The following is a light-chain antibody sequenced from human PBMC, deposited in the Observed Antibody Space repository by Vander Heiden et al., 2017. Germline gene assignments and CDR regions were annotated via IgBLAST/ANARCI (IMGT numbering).Light chain of an antibody. Sequence: SVLPPPPSASGTPGQRVTISFSGSSSNIGSNTVNGYQQLPGTAPKLLIYSNNQRPSGVPERFSGSKFGTSASLAISGLQSEDEADYYCAAWDDSPNGYVFGTGTKVTVL. CDR1: SSNIGSNT. CDR3: AAWDDSPNGYV. CDR2: SNN. V-gene: IGLV1-44*01. J-gene: IGLJ1*01.